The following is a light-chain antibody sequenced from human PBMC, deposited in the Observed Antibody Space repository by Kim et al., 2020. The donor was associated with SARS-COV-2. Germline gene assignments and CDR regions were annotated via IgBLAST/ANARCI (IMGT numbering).Light chain of an antibody. CDR1: QSVSSSF. CDR3: QQYGRSYT. CDR2: GAS. J-gene: IGKJ2*01. V-gene: IGKV3-20*01. Sequence: WSPGDRVTLSCRASQSVSSSFLAWYQHKPGQAPRLLIYGASSRATGIPDRFSGSGSGTDFTLTISRLEPEDFAVYYCQQYGRSYTFGQGTKLEI.